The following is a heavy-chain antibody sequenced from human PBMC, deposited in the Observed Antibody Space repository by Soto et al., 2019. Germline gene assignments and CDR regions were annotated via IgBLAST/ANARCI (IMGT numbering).Heavy chain of an antibody. D-gene: IGHD6-19*01. CDR3: AREKWGSGSRWLDP. CDR2: INVGNGNT. J-gene: IGHJ5*02. CDR1: GYTYISYS. Sequence: QVQVVQSGAEEKKPGASVKVSCKASGYTYISYSMHWVRQAPGQMLEWMGWINVGNGNTKYSQNFQGRVTINQDTSASTAYMELSSLTSEDTAVYYCAREKWGSGSRWLDPWGQGTLVTVSS. V-gene: IGHV1-3*05.